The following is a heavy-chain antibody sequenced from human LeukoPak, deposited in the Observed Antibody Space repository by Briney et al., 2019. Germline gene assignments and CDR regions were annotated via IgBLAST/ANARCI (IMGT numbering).Heavy chain of an antibody. D-gene: IGHD2-8*02. J-gene: IGHJ4*02. CDR3: ASGGVVSRLVGYFDY. Sequence: SETLSLTCTVSGGSISSYYWSWIRQPPGKGLEWIGYIYYSGSTNYNPSLKSRVTISVDTSKNQFSLKLSSVTAADTAVYYCASGGVVSRLVGYFDYWGQGTLVTVSS. CDR1: GGSISSYY. CDR2: IYYSGST. V-gene: IGHV4-59*01.